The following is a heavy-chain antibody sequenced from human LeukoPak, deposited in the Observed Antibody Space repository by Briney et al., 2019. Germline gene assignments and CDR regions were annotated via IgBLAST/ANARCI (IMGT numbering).Heavy chain of an antibody. CDR2: ISYDGSNK. CDR1: GFTFSSYA. V-gene: IGHV3-30-3*01. J-gene: IGHJ4*02. CDR3: ARDTQPIMITFGGVLDY. D-gene: IGHD3-16*01. Sequence: PGGSLRLSCTASGFTFSSYAMHWVRQAPGKGLEWVAVISYDGSNKYYADSVKGRFTISRDSSKNTLYLQMNSLRAEDTAVYYCARDTQPIMITFGGVLDYWGQGTLVTVSS.